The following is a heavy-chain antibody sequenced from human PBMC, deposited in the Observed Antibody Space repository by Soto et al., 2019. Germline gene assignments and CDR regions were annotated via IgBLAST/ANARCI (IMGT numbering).Heavy chain of an antibody. CDR3: ARVPLGYCSGGSCYYYYGMDV. CDR2: IWYDGSNK. J-gene: IGHJ6*02. CDR1: GFTFSSYG. Sequence: GGSLRLSWAASGFTFSSYGMHWVRQAPGKGLEWVAVIWYDGSNKYYADSVKGRFTISRDNSKNTLYLQMNSLRAEDTAVYYCARVPLGYCSGGSCYYYYGMDVWGQGTTVTVSS. D-gene: IGHD2-15*01. V-gene: IGHV3-33*01.